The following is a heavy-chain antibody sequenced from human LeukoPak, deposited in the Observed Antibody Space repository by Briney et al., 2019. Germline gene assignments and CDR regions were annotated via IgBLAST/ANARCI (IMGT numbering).Heavy chain of an antibody. V-gene: IGHV1-69*04. D-gene: IGHD4-17*01. CDR2: IIPILGIA. CDR1: GGTFSSYA. CDR3: ARVTVTTGLDY. Sequence: SVKASCKASGGTFSSYAISWVRQAPGQGLEWMGRIIPILGIANYAQKFQGRVTITADKSTSTAYMELSSLRSEDTAVYYCARVTVTTGLDYWGQGTLVTVSS. J-gene: IGHJ4*02.